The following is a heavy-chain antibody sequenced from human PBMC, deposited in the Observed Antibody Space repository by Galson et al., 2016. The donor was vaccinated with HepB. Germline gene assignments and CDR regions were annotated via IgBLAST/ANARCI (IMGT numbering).Heavy chain of an antibody. Sequence: LSLTCTVSGGSISSGGYYWSWLRQHPGKGLEWIGYIYYSGSTYYKPSLKSRVTISVDTSKNQFSLKLSSVTAADTAVYYCARMYSSGWFDQWGQGTLVTVSS. CDR3: ARMYSSGWFDQ. CDR2: IYYSGST. J-gene: IGHJ5*02. D-gene: IGHD6-19*01. CDR1: GGSISSGGYY. V-gene: IGHV4-31*03.